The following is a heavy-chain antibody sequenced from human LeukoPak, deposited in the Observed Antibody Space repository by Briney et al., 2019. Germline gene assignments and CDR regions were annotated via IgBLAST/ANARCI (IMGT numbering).Heavy chain of an antibody. D-gene: IGHD1-26*01. CDR2: IRYDGSNK. Sequence: GGSLRLSCAASGFTFSSYGMHWVRQAPGKGLEWVAFIRYDGSNKYYADSVKGRFTISRDNSKNTLYLQMNSLRAEDTAVYYCAKGPGGSYYPFDYWGQGTLVTVSS. CDR1: GFTFSSYG. J-gene: IGHJ4*02. V-gene: IGHV3-30*02. CDR3: AKGPGGSYYPFDY.